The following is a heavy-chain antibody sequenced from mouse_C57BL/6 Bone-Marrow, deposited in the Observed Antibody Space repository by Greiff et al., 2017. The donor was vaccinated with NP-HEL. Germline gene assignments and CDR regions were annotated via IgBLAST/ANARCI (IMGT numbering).Heavy chain of an antibody. CDR1: GYAFTNYL. Sequence: QVQLKQSGAELVRPGTSVKVSCKASGYAFTNYLIEWVKQRPGQGLEWIGVINPGSGGTNYNEKFKGKATLTADKSSSTAYMQLSSLTSEDSAVYFCARSGLRGGFAYWGQGTLVTVSA. D-gene: IGHD2-4*01. J-gene: IGHJ3*01. V-gene: IGHV1-54*01. CDR2: INPGSGGT. CDR3: ARSGLRGGFAY.